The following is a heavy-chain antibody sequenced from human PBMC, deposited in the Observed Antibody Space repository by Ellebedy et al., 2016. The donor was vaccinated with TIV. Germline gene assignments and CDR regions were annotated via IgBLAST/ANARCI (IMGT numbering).Heavy chain of an antibody. CDR1: GFTLSEFG. Sequence: GESLKISCAASGFTLSEFGMTWVRQAPGKGLEWVSHINSRSDTISYADSVKGRFLISRDIAKNSLQLQMNSLRAEDTAVYYCTRDPDGVYDFDYWGQGILVTVSS. CDR3: TRDPDGVYDFDY. D-gene: IGHD5/OR15-5a*01. CDR2: INSRSDTI. V-gene: IGHV3-48*04. J-gene: IGHJ4*02.